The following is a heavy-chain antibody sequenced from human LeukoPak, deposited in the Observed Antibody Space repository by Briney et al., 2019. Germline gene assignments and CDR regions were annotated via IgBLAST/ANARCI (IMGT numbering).Heavy chain of an antibody. V-gene: IGHV3-15*01. J-gene: IGHJ6*03. D-gene: IGHD3-10*01. CDR2: IKSKTDGGTT. CDR1: GFTFSNAW. CDR3: TTVRHGLYYYGSGSYTPDYYMDV. Sequence: GGSLRLSCAASGFTFSNAWMSWVRQAPGKGLEWVGRIKSKTDGGTTDYAAPVKGRFTISRDDSKNTLYLQMNSLKTEDTAVYYCTTVRHGLYYYGSGSYTPDYYMDVWGKGTTVTVSS.